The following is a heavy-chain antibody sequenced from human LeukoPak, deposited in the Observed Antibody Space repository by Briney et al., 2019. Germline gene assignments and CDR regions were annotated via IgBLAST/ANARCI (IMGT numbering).Heavy chain of an antibody. CDR3: AKYPSPMPPVGAFDI. J-gene: IGHJ3*02. D-gene: IGHD2-2*01. CDR1: GFTFSSYA. Sequence: GGPLRLSCAASGFTFSSYAMSWVRQAPGKGLEWVSAFSGSGGSTYYADSVKGRFTISRDNSKNTLYLQMNGRRAEDTAVYYCAKYPSPMPPVGAFDIWGQGTMVTVSS. V-gene: IGHV3-23*01. CDR2: FSGSGGST.